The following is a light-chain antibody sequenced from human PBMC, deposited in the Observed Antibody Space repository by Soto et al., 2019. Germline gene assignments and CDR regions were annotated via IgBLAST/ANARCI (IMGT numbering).Light chain of an antibody. CDR3: QQYHNWPIT. V-gene: IGKV3-15*01. CDR2: GAS. CDR1: QSLSNN. Sequence: EIVLTQSPGTLSLSPGERATLSCRASQSLSNNIYLAWYQQKPGQAPRLLIYGASTRATGIPARFSGSGSGTEFTLTISSLQSEDFAVYYCQQYHNWPITFGQGTRLEIK. J-gene: IGKJ5*01.